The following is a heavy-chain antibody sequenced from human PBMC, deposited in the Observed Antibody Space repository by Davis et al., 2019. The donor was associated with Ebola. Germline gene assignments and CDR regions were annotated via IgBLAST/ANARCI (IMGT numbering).Heavy chain of an antibody. J-gene: IGHJ5*02. Sequence: GESLKISCAASGFTFSSYAMSWVRQAPGKGLEWVSAISGSGGSTYYADSVKGRFTISRDNSKNTLYLQMNSLRAEDTAVYYCAKDPLTTQPGGWFDPWGQGTLVTVSS. CDR3: AKDPLTTQPGGWFDP. V-gene: IGHV3-23*01. CDR1: GFTFSSYA. D-gene: IGHD4-11*01. CDR2: ISGSGGST.